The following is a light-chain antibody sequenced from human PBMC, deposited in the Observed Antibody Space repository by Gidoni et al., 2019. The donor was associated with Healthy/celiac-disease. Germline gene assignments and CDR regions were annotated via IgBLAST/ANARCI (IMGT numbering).Light chain of an antibody. CDR1: QSIRSC. J-gene: IGKJ5*01. Sequence: DIQMTQSPSTLSESVGDRVTITCRASQSIRSCLAWYQQKPGKAPKLLIYKASSLESGVPSRCSGSGSGTEFTLTISSLQPDDFATYYCQQYNSYSPITFGQGTRLEIK. V-gene: IGKV1-5*03. CDR2: KAS. CDR3: QQYNSYSPIT.